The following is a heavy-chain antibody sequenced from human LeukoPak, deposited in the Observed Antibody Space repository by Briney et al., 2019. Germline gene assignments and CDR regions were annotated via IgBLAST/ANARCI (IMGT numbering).Heavy chain of an antibody. CDR2: INQDGSEN. V-gene: IGHV3-7*04. J-gene: IGHJ4*02. CDR3: ARATRNADF. CDR1: GYSISSGYY. D-gene: IGHD2-2*01. Sequence: ETLSLTCAVSGYSISSGYYWGWIRQPPGKGLQWVAIINQDGSENAYVDSVRGRFSISRDNAKNSLYLQMYSLRADDTALYYCARATRNADFWGQGTLVTVSS.